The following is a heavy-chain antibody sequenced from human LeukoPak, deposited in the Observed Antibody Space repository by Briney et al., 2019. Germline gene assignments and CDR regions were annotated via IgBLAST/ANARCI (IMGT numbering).Heavy chain of an antibody. CDR1: GVSISSYY. D-gene: IGHD4-17*01. J-gene: IGHJ4*02. CDR3: ASGDYLYYFDY. Sequence: SETLSLTCTVSGVSISSYYWGWIRQPPGKGLEWIGSIYYSGSTYYNPSLKSRVTISVDTSKNQFSLKLSSVTAADTAVFYCASGDYLYYFDYWGQGTLVTVSS. CDR2: IYYSGST. V-gene: IGHV4-39*01.